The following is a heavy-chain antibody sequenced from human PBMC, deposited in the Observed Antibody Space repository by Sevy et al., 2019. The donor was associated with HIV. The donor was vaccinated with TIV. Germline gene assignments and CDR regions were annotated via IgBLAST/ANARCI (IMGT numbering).Heavy chain of an antibody. Sequence: GGSLTLSCIESGFTLSNYDIHWVRQAAGKGLEWVAFLQYDGSIQYYADSVKGRFTISRDNSKNTLYLQMNSLRPEDTAIYYCAKRGSKSGYALGYWGQGTLVTVSS. CDR1: GFTLSNYD. D-gene: IGHD5-12*01. J-gene: IGHJ4*02. CDR2: LQYDGSIQ. V-gene: IGHV3-30*02. CDR3: AKRGSKSGYALGY.